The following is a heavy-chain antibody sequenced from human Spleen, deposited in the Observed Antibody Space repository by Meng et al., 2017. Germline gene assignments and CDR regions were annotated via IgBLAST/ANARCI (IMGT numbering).Heavy chain of an antibody. CDR2: ISYDGSRQ. CDR1: GFTFSSYA. CDR3: ARGNAVTYYYHGMDV. J-gene: IGHJ6*02. V-gene: IGHV3-30*04. Sequence: GESLKISCAASGFTFSSYAMHWVRQAPGKGLEWVGAISYDGSRQYYADSVKGRLSISRDNSKSTLYLQMNSLRADDTAVFHCARGNAVTYYYHGMDVWGQGTTVTVSS. D-gene: IGHD4-17*01.